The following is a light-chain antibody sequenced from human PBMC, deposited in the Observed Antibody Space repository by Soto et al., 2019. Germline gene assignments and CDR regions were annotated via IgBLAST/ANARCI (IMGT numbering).Light chain of an antibody. V-gene: IGKV3-15*01. CDR1: QSVSSN. Sequence: EIVLTQSPGTLSLSPGESATLSCRASQSVSSNLAWYQQKPGQAPRLLIYGVSTRATGIPARFSGSGSETKFTLTISSLQSEDFAVYYCQQYNNWPPLTFGGGTKVDIK. J-gene: IGKJ4*01. CDR2: GVS. CDR3: QQYNNWPPLT.